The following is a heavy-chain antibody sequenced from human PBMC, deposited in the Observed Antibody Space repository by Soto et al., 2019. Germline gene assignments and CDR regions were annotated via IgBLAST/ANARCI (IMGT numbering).Heavy chain of an antibody. J-gene: IGHJ2*01. Sequence: QVQLVQSGAEVKKPGSSVKVSCKASGGTFSSYAISWVRQAPGQGLEWMGGIIAIFGTTNYAQKFQGRVTITAAESTSTAYMELSSLRSEDTAMYYCARVVTVVKSFHYWYFDLWGRGTLVTVSS. D-gene: IGHD2-15*01. CDR1: GGTFSSYA. CDR3: ARVVTVVKSFHYWYFDL. CDR2: IIAIFGTT. V-gene: IGHV1-69*12.